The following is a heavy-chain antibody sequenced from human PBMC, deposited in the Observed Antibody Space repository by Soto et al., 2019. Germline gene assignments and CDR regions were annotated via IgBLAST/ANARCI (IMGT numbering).Heavy chain of an antibody. Sequence: EVQLVESGGGLIQPGGSLRLSCAASGLTVSSNYMSWVRQAPGKGLEWVSVIHTGGGTDYAGSVKGRFTISRDNSKNTLYLQMNSLRAEDTAVYYCAGIDFGGDYWGQGTLVTVSS. CDR1: GLTVSSNY. V-gene: IGHV3-53*01. CDR3: AGIDFGGDY. J-gene: IGHJ4*02. CDR2: IHTGGGT. D-gene: IGHD4-17*01.